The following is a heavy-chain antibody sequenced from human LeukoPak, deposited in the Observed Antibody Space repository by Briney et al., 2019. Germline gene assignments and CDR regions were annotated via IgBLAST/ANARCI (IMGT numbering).Heavy chain of an antibody. CDR2: ISGSGGST. CDR1: GFSFSSYA. V-gene: IGHV3-23*01. Sequence: GSLRLSCAASGFSFSSYAMSWVRQAPGKGLEWVSGISGSGGSTYYADSMKGRFTISRDNSKNTLYLQMHNLRGEDAAIYYCAKGGSGWYREYFDDWGQGTLVTVSS. D-gene: IGHD6-19*01. CDR3: AKGGSGWYREYFDD. J-gene: IGHJ4*02.